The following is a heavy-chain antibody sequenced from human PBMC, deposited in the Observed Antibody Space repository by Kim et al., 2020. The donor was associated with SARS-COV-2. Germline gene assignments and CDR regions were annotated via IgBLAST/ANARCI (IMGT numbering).Heavy chain of an antibody. V-gene: IGHV6-1*01. J-gene: IGHJ5*02. CDR1: GDSVSSNSAA. Sequence: SQTLSLTCAISGDSVSSNSAAWNWIRQSPSRGLEWLGRTFYRSNWYYEYALSVKSRIIINPDTSTNQVSLQLESVTPEDTAVYYCVGGGGWNTWGQGTLVTVSA. CDR3: VGGGGWNT. CDR2: TFYRSNWYY. D-gene: IGHD6-19*01.